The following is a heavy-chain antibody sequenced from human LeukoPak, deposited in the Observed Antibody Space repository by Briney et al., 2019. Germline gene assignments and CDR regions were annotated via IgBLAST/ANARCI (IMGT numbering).Heavy chain of an antibody. CDR2: IGGSGGST. D-gene: IGHD2-15*01. J-gene: IGHJ4*02. CDR1: GFTFSSYA. Sequence: GGSLRLSCAASGFTFSSYAMSWVRQAPGKGLEWVSVIGGSGGSTYYADSVKGRFTISRDNSKNTLYLQMSSLRAADTAVYYCARAPSGCGGTCPSDHWGPGTLVTVSS. CDR3: ARAPSGCGGTCPSDH. V-gene: IGHV3-23*01.